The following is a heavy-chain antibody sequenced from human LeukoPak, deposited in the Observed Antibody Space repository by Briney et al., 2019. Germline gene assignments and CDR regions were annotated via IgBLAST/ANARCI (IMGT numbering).Heavy chain of an antibody. CDR3: AREEGSSYYYDSSGKIDY. CDR2: ISYDGSNK. Sequence: PRGSLRLSCAPSGFTFSSYAMHWVRQAPREGLEWAAVISYDGSNKYYPDSVKGRFTISRDNSKNTLYLQMNSLRAEDTAVYYCAREEGSSYYYDSSGKIDYWGQGTLVTVSS. D-gene: IGHD3-22*01. J-gene: IGHJ4*02. CDR1: GFTFSSYA. V-gene: IGHV3-30-3*01.